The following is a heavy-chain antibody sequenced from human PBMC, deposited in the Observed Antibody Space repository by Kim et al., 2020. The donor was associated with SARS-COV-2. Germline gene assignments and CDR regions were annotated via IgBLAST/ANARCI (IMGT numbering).Heavy chain of an antibody. D-gene: IGHD4-17*01. Sequence: SETLSLTCTVSGGSISSSYYWAWIRQPPGKGLEWIGSIYYTGSTYYDPSLESRVTISIDTSKNQFSLKLNSMTAADTAVYYCARPSPTVTPRAFDIWGQGTMVTVSS. CDR3: ARPSPTVTPRAFDI. CDR1: GGSISSSYY. J-gene: IGHJ3*02. CDR2: IYYTGST. V-gene: IGHV4-39*01.